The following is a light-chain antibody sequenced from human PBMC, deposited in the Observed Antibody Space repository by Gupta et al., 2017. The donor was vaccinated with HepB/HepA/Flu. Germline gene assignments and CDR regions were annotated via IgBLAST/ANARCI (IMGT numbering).Light chain of an antibody. CDR3: SSYMVGEQHVL. V-gene: IGLV2-14*03. Sequence: QPALTHPASVSVFPGQSINISCSGTNIFYNFVSWYQQHPGKVPKLLIFDVTDRPSGVSTRFAGFRSGNKASLTISGVQAEDEAEYDGSSYMVGEQHVLFGGGTKL. J-gene: IGLJ3*02. CDR1: NIFYNF. CDR2: DVT.